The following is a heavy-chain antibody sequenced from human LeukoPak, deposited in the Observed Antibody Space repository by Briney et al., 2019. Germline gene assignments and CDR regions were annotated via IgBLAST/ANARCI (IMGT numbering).Heavy chain of an antibody. J-gene: IGHJ4*02. CDR1: GFTVSSNY. Sequence: GGSLRLSCAASGFTVSSNYMSWVRQAPGKGLEWVSVIYSGGSTYYADSVKGRFTISRDNSKNTLYLQMNSLRAEDTAVYYCARTKSGSYGDYWGQGTLVTVSS. CDR2: IYSGGST. CDR3: ARTKSGSYGDY. V-gene: IGHV3-53*01. D-gene: IGHD1-26*01.